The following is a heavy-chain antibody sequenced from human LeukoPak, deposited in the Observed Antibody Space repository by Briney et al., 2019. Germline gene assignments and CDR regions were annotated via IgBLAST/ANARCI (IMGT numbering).Heavy chain of an antibody. D-gene: IGHD3-22*01. CDR2: ISAYNGNT. Sequence: ASVQVSCKASGYTFTSYGISWVRPAPGQGLEWMGWISAYNGNTHYAQKLQGRVTMTTDTSTNTAYMELRSLRSDDTAVYYCARDIGLGDSTGWGQGTLVTVSS. V-gene: IGHV1-18*01. J-gene: IGHJ4*02. CDR1: GYTFTSYG. CDR3: ARDIGLGDSTG.